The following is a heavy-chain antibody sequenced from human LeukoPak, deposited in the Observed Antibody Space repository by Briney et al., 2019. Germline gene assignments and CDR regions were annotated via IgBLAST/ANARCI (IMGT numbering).Heavy chain of an antibody. D-gene: IGHD3-3*01. J-gene: IGHJ4*02. CDR2: MNPNSANT. CDR3: ARAGIGFTDY. CDR1: GYTFTSYD. Sequence: ASVKVSCKASGYTFTSYDINWVRQATGQGLEWMGWMNPNSANTAYAQKFQGRVTITRNTSTSTAYMELSSLRSEDTAVYYYARAGIGFTDYWGQGTLVTVSS. V-gene: IGHV1-8*03.